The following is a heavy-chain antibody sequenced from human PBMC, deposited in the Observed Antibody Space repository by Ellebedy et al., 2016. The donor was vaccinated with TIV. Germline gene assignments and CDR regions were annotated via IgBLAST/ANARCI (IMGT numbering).Heavy chain of an antibody. CDR3: ARHPDYYFDY. J-gene: IGHJ4*02. Sequence: GESLKISCKGSGYSFTTYWIGWVRQMPGKGLEWMEIIYLGDSDTRYSPSFQGQVTISADKSISTAYPQWSSLKASDTAIYYCARHPDYYFDYWGQGTLGTVSS. V-gene: IGHV5-51*01. CDR2: IYLGDSDT. CDR1: GYSFTTYW.